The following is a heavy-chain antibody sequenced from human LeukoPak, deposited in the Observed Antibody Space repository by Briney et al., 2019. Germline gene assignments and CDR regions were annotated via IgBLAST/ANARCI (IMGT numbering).Heavy chain of an antibody. J-gene: IGHJ4*02. Sequence: GGSLRLSCAASGFTFSSYSMNWVRQAPGKGLEWVSYISSSSSTIYYADSVKGRFTISRNNAKNSLYLQMNSLRAEDTAVYYCARTLPVLRYFDWSIFDYWGQGTLVTVSS. CDR2: ISSSSSTI. V-gene: IGHV3-48*04. D-gene: IGHD3-9*01. CDR1: GFTFSSYS. CDR3: ARTLPVLRYFDWSIFDY.